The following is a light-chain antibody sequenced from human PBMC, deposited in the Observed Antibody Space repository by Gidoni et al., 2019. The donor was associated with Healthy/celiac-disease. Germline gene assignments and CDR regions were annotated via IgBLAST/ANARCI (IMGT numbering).Light chain of an antibody. Sequence: QSVLTQPTSASGTPGQRVTISCSGSSSNIGSNYVYWYQQLPGTAPKLLIDRNNQRPSGVPDRFSGSKSGTSASLAISGLRSEDEADYYCAAWDDSLSGSWVFGGGTKLTVL. V-gene: IGLV1-47*01. CDR2: RNN. CDR3: AAWDDSLSGSWV. J-gene: IGLJ3*02. CDR1: SSNIGSNY.